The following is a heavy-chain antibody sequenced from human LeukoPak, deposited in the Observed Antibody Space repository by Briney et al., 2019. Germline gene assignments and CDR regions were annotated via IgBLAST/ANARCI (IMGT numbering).Heavy chain of an antibody. CDR1: GLTFGDHG. V-gene: IGHV4-34*08. J-gene: IGHJ5*02. D-gene: IGHD3-3*01. Sequence: PGGSLRLSCAASGLTFGDHGMSWIRQPPGKGLEWIGEINHSGSTNYNPSLKSRVTISVDTSKNQFSLKLSSVTAADTAVYYCATRDYDFWSGYYETPFDPWGQGTLVTVSS. CDR2: INHSGST. CDR3: ATRDYDFWSGYYETPFDP.